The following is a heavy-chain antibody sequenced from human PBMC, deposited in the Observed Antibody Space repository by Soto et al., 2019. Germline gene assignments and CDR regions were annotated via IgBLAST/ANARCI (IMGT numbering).Heavy chain of an antibody. CDR1: GGTFSSYA. J-gene: IGHJ3*02. CDR3: ARAEMAQQLTKWAFDI. V-gene: IGHV1-69*01. CDR2: IIPIFGTA. D-gene: IGHD1-1*01. Sequence: QVQLVQSGAEVKKPGSSVKVSCKASGGTFSSYAISWVRQAPGQGLEWMGGIIPIFGTANYAQKFQGRVTITADESKSTAYMELSSLRSEDTAVYYCARAEMAQQLTKWAFDIWGQGTMVTVSS.